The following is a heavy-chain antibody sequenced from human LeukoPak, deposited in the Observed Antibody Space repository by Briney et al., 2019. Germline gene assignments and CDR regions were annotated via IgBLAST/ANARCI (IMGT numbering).Heavy chain of an antibody. CDR1: GFTFSSYS. Sequence: GGSLRLSCAVSGFTFSSYSLNWVRQAPGKGLEWVSSITSSSGSIYYADSVKGRFTISRDNAKSSLYLQMNSLRVEDTAVYYCASEAYTGFDLEAFDSWGQGTRVTVSS. D-gene: IGHD5-12*01. V-gene: IGHV3-21*06. CDR3: ASEAYTGFDLEAFDS. J-gene: IGHJ4*02. CDR2: ITSSSGSI.